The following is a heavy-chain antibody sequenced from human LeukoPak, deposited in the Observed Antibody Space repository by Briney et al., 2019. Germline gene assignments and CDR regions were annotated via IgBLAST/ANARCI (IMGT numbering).Heavy chain of an antibody. CDR3: AKDALGYCSSTSCLYNWFDP. V-gene: IGHV3-9*01. J-gene: IGHJ5*02. Sequence: PGRSLRLFCAASGFTFDDYAMHWVRQAPGKGLEWVSGISWNSGSIGYADSVKGRFTISRDNAKNSLYLQMNSLRAEDTALYYCAKDALGYCSSTSCLYNWFDPWGQGTLVTVSS. D-gene: IGHD2-2*01. CDR2: ISWNSGSI. CDR1: GFTFDDYA.